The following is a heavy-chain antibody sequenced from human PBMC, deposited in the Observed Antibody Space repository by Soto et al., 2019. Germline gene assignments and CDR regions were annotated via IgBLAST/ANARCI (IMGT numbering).Heavy chain of an antibody. V-gene: IGHV4-4*02. CDR1: GDSINSTDW. CDR3: ARHEAPSGWYFDY. J-gene: IGHJ4*02. CDR2: IYHGGNI. D-gene: IGHD6-19*01. Sequence: SETLSLTCAVSGDSINSTDWWNWVRQSPGKGLEWIGEIYHGGNIYYNPSLKSRVTISMDKSKNQFSPKLSSVTAADTAVYYCARHEAPSGWYFDYWGQRTLVTVSS.